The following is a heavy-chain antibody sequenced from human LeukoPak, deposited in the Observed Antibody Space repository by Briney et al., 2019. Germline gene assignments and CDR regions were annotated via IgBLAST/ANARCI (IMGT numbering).Heavy chain of an antibody. Sequence: SETLSLTCTVSGGSISSYYWSWIRQPPGKGLEWIGYIYYSGSTNYNPSLKSRVTISVDTSKNQFSLKLSSVTAADTAVYYRARHIGSYSKSPDAFDIWGQGTMVTVSS. D-gene: IGHD4-11*01. J-gene: IGHJ3*02. CDR2: IYYSGST. CDR1: GGSISSYY. CDR3: ARHIGSYSKSPDAFDI. V-gene: IGHV4-59*08.